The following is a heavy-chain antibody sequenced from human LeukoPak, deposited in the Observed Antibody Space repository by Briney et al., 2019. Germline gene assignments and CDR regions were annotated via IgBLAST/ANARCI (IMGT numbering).Heavy chain of an antibody. CDR1: GYSFTSYW. V-gene: IGHV5-51*01. CDR2: ISPGDSDT. CDR3: ARHEAYYDILTGYYRPNWFDP. J-gene: IGHJ5*02. Sequence: HRESLKISCKGSGYSFTSYWTGSVRQMPGEGLEWIGIISPGDSDTRYSPSFQGQVTISADKSISTAYLQWSSLKASDTAMYYCARHEAYYDILTGYYRPNWFDPWGQGTLVTVSS. D-gene: IGHD3-9*01.